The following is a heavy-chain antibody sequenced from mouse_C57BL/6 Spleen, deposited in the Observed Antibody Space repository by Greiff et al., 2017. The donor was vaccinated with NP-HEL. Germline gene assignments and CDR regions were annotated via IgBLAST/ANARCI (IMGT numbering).Heavy chain of an antibody. D-gene: IGHD2-3*01. Sequence: VQLQQSGPELVKPGASVKISCKASGYAFSSSWMNWVKQRPGKGLEWIGRIYPGDGDTNYNGKFKGKATLTADQSSSTAYMQLSSLTSEDSAVYFCAREGDGYPYYAMDYWGQGTSVTVSS. V-gene: IGHV1-82*01. J-gene: IGHJ4*01. CDR3: AREGDGYPYYAMDY. CDR1: GYAFSSSW. CDR2: IYPGDGDT.